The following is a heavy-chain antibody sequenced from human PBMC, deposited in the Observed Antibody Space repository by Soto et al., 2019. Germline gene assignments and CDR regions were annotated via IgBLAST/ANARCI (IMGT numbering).Heavy chain of an antibody. D-gene: IGHD3-3*01. Sequence: SETLSLTCTVSGGSISSYYWSWIRQPPGKGLEWIGYIYYSGSTNYNPSLKSRVTISVDTSKNQFSLKLSSVTAADTAVYYCARGSDFWSGYYGRWFDPWGQGTLVTVSS. CDR1: GGSISSYY. CDR3: ARGSDFWSGYYGRWFDP. CDR2: IYYSGST. J-gene: IGHJ5*02. V-gene: IGHV4-59*01.